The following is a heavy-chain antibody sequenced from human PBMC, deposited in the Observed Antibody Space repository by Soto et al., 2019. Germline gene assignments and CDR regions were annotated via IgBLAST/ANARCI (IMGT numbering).Heavy chain of an antibody. V-gene: IGHV1-46*01. CDR2: INPSGGST. J-gene: IGHJ4*02. CDR3: AREGPDYYDSSGYCLRGSAMAGLDY. D-gene: IGHD3-22*01. CDR1: GYTFTSYY. Sequence: ASVKVSCKASGYTFTSYYMHWVRQAPGQGLEWMGIINPSGGSTSYAQKFQGRVTMTRDTSTSTVYMELSSLRSEDTAVYYCAREGPDYYDSSGYCLRGSAMAGLDYWGQGTLVTVSS.